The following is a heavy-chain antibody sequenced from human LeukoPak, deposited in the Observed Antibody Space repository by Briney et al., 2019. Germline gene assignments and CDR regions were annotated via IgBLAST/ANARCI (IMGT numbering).Heavy chain of an antibody. D-gene: IGHD5-24*01. J-gene: IGHJ4*02. CDR1: GFTFDDYG. Sequence: AGGSLRLSCAASGFTFDDYGMSWVRQAPGKGLVWVSRIYSDGSSTSYADSVKGRFTISRDNAKNTLYLQMNSLRAEDTAVYYCAREGDGYNTDYWGQGTLVTVSS. CDR2: IYSDGSST. CDR3: AREGDGYNTDY. V-gene: IGHV3-74*01.